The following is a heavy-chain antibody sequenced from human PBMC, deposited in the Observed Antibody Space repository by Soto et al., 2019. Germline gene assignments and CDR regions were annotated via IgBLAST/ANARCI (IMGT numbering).Heavy chain of an antibody. D-gene: IGHD3-10*01. CDR2: ISDYNGNT. V-gene: IGHV1-18*01. J-gene: IGHJ6*02. CDR3: AGTGDYSGLENFFPPRYYGMDV. Sequence: QVQLVQSGAEVKKPGASVKVSCKTSGYIFHNYGISWVRQAPGQGLEWMGWISDYNGNTKYAQKFQGRVTMATDTFPRTTHMERTSLSADNAAVFYCAGTGDYSGLENFFPPRYYGMDVWGQGTTVTVSS. CDR1: GYIFHNYG.